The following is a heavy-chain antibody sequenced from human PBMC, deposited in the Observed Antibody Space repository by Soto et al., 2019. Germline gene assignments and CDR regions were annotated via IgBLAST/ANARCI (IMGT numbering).Heavy chain of an antibody. CDR1: GFTFSSYA. V-gene: IGHV3-64*02. CDR3: ARAKGSGLDY. J-gene: IGHJ4*02. CDR2: ISSNGGST. Sequence: GGSLRLSCAASGFTFSSYAMHWVRQAPGKGLEYVSAISSNGGSTYYADSVKGRFTISRDNSKNTLYLQMGSLRAEDMAVYYCARAKGSGLDYWGQGTLVTVSS. D-gene: IGHD6-19*01.